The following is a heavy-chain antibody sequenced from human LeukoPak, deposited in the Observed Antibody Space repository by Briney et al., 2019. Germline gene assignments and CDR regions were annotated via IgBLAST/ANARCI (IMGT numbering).Heavy chain of an antibody. J-gene: IGHJ6*03. D-gene: IGHD3-10*01. CDR3: ANGGGGSGVPDYYMDV. CDR2: INPNSGGT. V-gene: IGHV1-2*02. Sequence: GASVKVSCKASGYTFTGYYMQWVRQAPGQGLEWMGWINPNSGGTNYAQKFQGRVTMTRDTSISTAYMELSRLRSDDTAVYYCANGGGGSGVPDYYMDVWGKGTTVTVSS. CDR1: GYTFTGYY.